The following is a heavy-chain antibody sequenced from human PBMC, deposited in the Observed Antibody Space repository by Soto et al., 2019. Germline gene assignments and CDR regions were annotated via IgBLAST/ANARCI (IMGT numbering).Heavy chain of an antibody. D-gene: IGHD6-13*01. CDR3: ARDSILIVAAGTFAFDY. CDR1: GYTFTSYG. V-gene: IGHV1-18*04. J-gene: IGHJ4*02. CDR2: ISGYNGNT. Sequence: GASVKVSCKASGYTFTSYGVSWVRQAPGQGLEWMGWISGYNGNTKYAQKFQGRVTMTTDTSTSTAYMGLRSLRSEDTAVYYCARDSILIVAAGTFAFDYWCKGTLVTGFS.